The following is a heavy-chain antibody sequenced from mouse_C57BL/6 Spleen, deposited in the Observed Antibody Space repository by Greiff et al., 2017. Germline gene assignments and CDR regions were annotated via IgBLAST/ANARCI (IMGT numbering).Heavy chain of an antibody. CDR3: ARHDYDGGWFAY. CDR2: IYPGDGDT. V-gene: IGHV1-82*01. J-gene: IGHJ3*01. CDR1: GYAFSSSW. Sequence: QVQLQQSGPELVKPGASVKISCKASGYAFSSSWMNWVKQRPGKGLEWIGRIYPGDGDTNYNGKFKGKATLTADKSSSTAYMQLSSLTSEDSAVYFCARHDYDGGWFAYWGQGTLVTVSA. D-gene: IGHD2-4*01.